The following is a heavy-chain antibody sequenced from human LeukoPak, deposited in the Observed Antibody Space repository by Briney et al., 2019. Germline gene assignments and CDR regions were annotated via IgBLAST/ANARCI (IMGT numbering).Heavy chain of an antibody. Sequence: SETLSLTCTVSGGSISSYYWSWIRQPPGKGLEWIGYIYYSGSTNYNPSLKSRVTISVDMSKSQFSLKLSSVTAADTAVYYCARDLNSSGWYVYWGQGTLVTVSS. V-gene: IGHV4-59*01. J-gene: IGHJ4*02. CDR2: IYYSGST. CDR3: ARDLNSSGWYVY. D-gene: IGHD6-19*01. CDR1: GGSISSYY.